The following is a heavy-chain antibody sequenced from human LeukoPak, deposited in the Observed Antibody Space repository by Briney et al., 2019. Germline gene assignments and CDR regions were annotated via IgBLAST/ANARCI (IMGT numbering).Heavy chain of an antibody. J-gene: IGHJ6*04. CDR2: IRHDGGET. V-gene: IGHV3-7*01. D-gene: IGHD3-10*02. CDR1: GFTFSSYW. Sequence: GGSLRLSCGASGFTFSSYWMSWVRQAPGKGLEWVANIRHDGGETIYVDSVRGRFTISRDNAKNSLYLQMNSLRAEDTAVYYCAELGITMIGGVWGKGTTVTISS. CDR3: AELGITMIGGV.